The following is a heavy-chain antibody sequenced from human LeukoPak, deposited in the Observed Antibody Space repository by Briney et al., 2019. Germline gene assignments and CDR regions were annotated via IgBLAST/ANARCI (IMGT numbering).Heavy chain of an antibody. CDR2: IHYSGST. Sequence: PSETLSLTCTVSRGSISSSTYYWGWIRQPPGKGLEWIGTIHYSGSTYYNSSLKSRLTISVDTSKNQFSLRLSSVTAADTAVYYCARLGGYYDPPDYCGQGTLVTVSS. CDR1: RGSISSSTYY. J-gene: IGHJ4*02. V-gene: IGHV4-39*01. CDR3: ARLGGYYDPPDY. D-gene: IGHD3-22*01.